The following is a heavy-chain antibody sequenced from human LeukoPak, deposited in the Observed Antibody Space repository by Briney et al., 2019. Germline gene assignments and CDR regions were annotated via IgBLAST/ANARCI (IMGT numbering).Heavy chain of an antibody. CDR1: GGSFSGYY. CDR3: ARGDPSRHCSGGSCYSVELWFDY. Sequence: SETLSLTCAVYGGSFSGYYWSWIRQSPGKGLEWIGEINHSGSTNYNPSLKSRVTISVDTSKNQFSLKLRPVTAADTAVYYCARGDPSRHCSGGSCYSVELWFDYWGQGTLVTVSS. D-gene: IGHD2-15*01. J-gene: IGHJ4*02. CDR2: INHSGST. V-gene: IGHV4-34*01.